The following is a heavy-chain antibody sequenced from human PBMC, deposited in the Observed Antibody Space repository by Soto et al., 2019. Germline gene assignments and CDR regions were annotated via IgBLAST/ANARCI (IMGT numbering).Heavy chain of an antibody. CDR2: IYSGGST. Sequence: GGSLRLSCAASGFTVSSNYMSWVRQAPGKGLEWVSVIYSGGSTYYADSVKGRLTISRDNSKNTLYLQMNSLRAEDTAVYYCARDYCSGGSCYPDYWGQGTLVTVSS. CDR1: GFTVSSNY. CDR3: ARDYCSGGSCYPDY. V-gene: IGHV3-66*01. J-gene: IGHJ4*02. D-gene: IGHD2-15*01.